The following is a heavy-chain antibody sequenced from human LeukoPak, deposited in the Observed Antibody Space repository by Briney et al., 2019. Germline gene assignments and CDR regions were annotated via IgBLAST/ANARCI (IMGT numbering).Heavy chain of an antibody. D-gene: IGHD6-19*01. CDR3: ARGGSGWYGRYFDY. J-gene: IGHJ4*02. CDR2: INPSDGST. CDR1: GYTFIAYH. Sequence: ASVKVSCKASGYTFIAYHIHWVRQAPGQGLEWMGLINPSDGSTTYAQKFQGRVTMTRDTSISTAYMELSRLRSDDTAVYYCARGGSGWYGRYFDYWGQGTLVTVSS. V-gene: IGHV1-2*02.